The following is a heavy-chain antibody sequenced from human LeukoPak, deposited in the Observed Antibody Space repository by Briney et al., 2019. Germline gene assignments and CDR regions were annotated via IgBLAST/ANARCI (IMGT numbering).Heavy chain of an antibody. V-gene: IGHV4-59*08. J-gene: IGHJ6*03. D-gene: IGHD4-11*01. CDR1: GGSISSYY. CDR3: ARNSKRTLNYYYYMDV. Sequence: KPSETLSLTCTVSGGSISSYYWSWIRQPPGKGLEWIGYIYYSGSTNYNPSLKSRVTISIDTSKNQFSLKLSSVTAADTAVYYCARNSKRTLNYYYYMDVWGKGTTVTVS. CDR2: IYYSGST.